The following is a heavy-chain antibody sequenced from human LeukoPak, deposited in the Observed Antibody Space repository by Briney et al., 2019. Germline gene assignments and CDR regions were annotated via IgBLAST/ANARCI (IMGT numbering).Heavy chain of an antibody. V-gene: IGHV4-31*03. CDR1: GGSISSGGYY. CDR2: IYYSGST. D-gene: IGHD2-2*01. CDR3: ASAVVPAAMGLNWFDP. J-gene: IGHJ5*02. Sequence: PSQTLSLTCTVSGGSISSGGYYWSWIRQHPGKGLEWIGYIYYSGSTYYNPSLKSRVTISVDTSKNQFSLKLSSVTAADTAVYYCASAVVPAAMGLNWFDPWGQGTLDTVSS.